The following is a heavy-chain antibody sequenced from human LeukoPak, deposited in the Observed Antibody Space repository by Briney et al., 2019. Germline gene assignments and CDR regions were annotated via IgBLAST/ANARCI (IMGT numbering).Heavy chain of an antibody. Sequence: GGSLRLSCAASGFTFSDYYMSWIRQAPGKGLEWVSYISSSGSTIYYADSVKGRFTISRDNSKNTLYLQMNSLRAEDTAVYYCARDPDRYYFDYWGQGTLVTVSS. CDR3: ARDPDRYYFDY. V-gene: IGHV3-11*04. CDR2: ISSSGSTI. CDR1: GFTFSDYY. J-gene: IGHJ4*02. D-gene: IGHD1-14*01.